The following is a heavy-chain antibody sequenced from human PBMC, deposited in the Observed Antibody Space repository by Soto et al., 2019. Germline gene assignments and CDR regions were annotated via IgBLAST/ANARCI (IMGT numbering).Heavy chain of an antibody. CDR2: ISSSSSYI. Sequence: EVQLVESGGGLVKPGGSLRLSCAASGFTFSSYSMNWVRQAPGKGLEWVSSISSSSSYIYYADSVKGRFTISRDNAKNSLYLQMNSLRAEDTAVYYCARDYGSGSYYNPPYYYGMDVWGQGTTVTVSS. V-gene: IGHV3-21*01. CDR1: GFTFSSYS. J-gene: IGHJ6*02. CDR3: ARDYGSGSYYNPPYYYGMDV. D-gene: IGHD3-10*01.